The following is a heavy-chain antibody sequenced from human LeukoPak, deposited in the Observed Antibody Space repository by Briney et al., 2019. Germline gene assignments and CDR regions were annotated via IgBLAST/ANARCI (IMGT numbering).Heavy chain of an antibody. Sequence: GGSLRLSCAASGFTDSSNYMSWACQAPGKGLEGVSVIYSGGSTYYADCVKGRFTISRDNSKNTLYLQMNSLRAEVTAVYYCARAVAGGEYYFDYWGQGTLVTVSS. D-gene: IGHD3-10*01. CDR1: GFTDSSNY. CDR2: IYSGGST. V-gene: IGHV3-66*01. J-gene: IGHJ4*02. CDR3: ARAVAGGEYYFDY.